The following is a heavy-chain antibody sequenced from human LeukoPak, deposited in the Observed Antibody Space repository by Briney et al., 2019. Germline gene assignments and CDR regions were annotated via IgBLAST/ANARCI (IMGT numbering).Heavy chain of an antibody. CDR3: ARAGRDYGDYAAY. CDR2: IKQDGSEK. V-gene: IGHV3-7*01. J-gene: IGHJ4*02. D-gene: IGHD4-17*01. Sequence: QPGGSLRLSCAASGFTFSSYWMSWVRQAPGKGLEWVANIKQDGSEKYYVDSVKGRFTISRDNAKNSLYLQMNSLRAEDTAVYYCARAGRDYGDYAAYWGQGTLVTVSS. CDR1: GFTFSSYW.